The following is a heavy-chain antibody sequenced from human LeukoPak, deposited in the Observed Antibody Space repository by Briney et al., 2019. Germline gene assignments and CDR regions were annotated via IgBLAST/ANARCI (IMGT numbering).Heavy chain of an antibody. CDR2: IGSGGGT. D-gene: IGHD5-18*01. Sequence: GGSLRLSCAASGFSFSNYDFHWVRQATGKGLEWVSAIGSGGGTYYPGSVKGRFTISRENGKNTFYLQMNSLTAGDTAVYYCARADLRGYSLDYWGQGTPVTVSS. J-gene: IGHJ4*02. CDR1: GFSFSNYD. V-gene: IGHV3-13*01. CDR3: ARADLRGYSLDY.